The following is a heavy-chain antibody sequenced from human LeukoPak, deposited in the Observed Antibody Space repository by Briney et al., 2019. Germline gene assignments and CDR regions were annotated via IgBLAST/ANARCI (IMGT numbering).Heavy chain of an antibody. V-gene: IGHV4-30-4*01. Sequence: SETLSLTCTVSGGSISSGDYYWSWIRRPLGKGLEWIGYIYYSGSTYYNPSLKSRVTISVDTSKNQFSLKLSSVTAADTAVYYCARDYYGSGNGFDYWGQGTLVTVSS. D-gene: IGHD3-10*01. J-gene: IGHJ4*02. CDR1: GGSISSGDYY. CDR2: IYYSGST. CDR3: ARDYYGSGNGFDY.